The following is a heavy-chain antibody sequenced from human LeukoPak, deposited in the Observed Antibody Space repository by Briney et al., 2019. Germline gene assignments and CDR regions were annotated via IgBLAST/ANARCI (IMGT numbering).Heavy chain of an antibody. Sequence: GGSPRLSCVASGFGFSYYDMNWVRQTPGKGLEWVSTISGTDDSTYYADSVKGRFTISRDNSKNTLYLQMDSLRAEDTAVYHCARDRAVGYYDSGGHVIFDYWGQGTLVTVSS. V-gene: IGHV3-23*01. CDR1: GFGFSYYD. D-gene: IGHD3-22*01. CDR2: ISGTDDST. CDR3: ARDRAVGYYDSGGHVIFDY. J-gene: IGHJ4*02.